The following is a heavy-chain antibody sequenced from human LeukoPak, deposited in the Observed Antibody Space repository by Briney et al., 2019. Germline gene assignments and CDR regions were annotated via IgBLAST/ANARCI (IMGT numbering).Heavy chain of an antibody. CDR2: IGGSGDKT. Sequence: GGSLRLSCAVSGFTFSSYSMNWVRQAPGKGLEWVSTIGGSGDKTFYADSVKGRFTISRDNSKNMLHLQMSRLTGEDTALYYCVRRGDASSGWGDHDYWGQGALVTVSS. V-gene: IGHV3-23*01. J-gene: IGHJ4*02. CDR3: VRRGDASSGWGDHDY. D-gene: IGHD6-19*01. CDR1: GFTFSSYS.